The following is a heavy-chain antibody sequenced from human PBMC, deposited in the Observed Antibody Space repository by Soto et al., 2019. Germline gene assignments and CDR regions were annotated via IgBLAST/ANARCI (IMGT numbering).Heavy chain of an antibody. J-gene: IGHJ4*02. CDR1: GYTFISYG. CDR3: ARDVEGMAVTGGYYVDY. D-gene: IGHD6-19*01. Sequence: QVQLVQSGAEVKKPGASVKFSCKASGYTFISYGITWVRQAPGQGLEWLGWVSAYNGNTNYAQKFQGRVTMTTHTDTHTADMDLSILRSDDTAVYYCARDVEGMAVTGGYYVDYWGQGTLVTVSS. CDR2: VSAYNGNT. V-gene: IGHV1-18*01.